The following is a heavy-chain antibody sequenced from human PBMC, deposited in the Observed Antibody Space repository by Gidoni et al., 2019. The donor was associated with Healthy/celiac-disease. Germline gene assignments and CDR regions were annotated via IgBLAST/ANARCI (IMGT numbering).Heavy chain of an antibody. Sequence: EVQLVESGGGLVKPGGSLRLSCAASGFTFISYRLNWVRQAPGKGLEWVSSISSSSSYIYYADSVKGRFTISRDNAKNSLYLQMNSLRAEDTAVYYCARRQHWNDDYYYYYYMDVWGKGTTVTVSS. D-gene: IGHD1-1*01. CDR3: ARRQHWNDDYYYYYYMDV. V-gene: IGHV3-21*01. CDR2: ISSSSSYI. J-gene: IGHJ6*03. CDR1: GFTFISYR.